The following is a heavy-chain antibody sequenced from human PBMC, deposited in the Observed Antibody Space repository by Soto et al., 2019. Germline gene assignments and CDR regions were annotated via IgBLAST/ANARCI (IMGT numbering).Heavy chain of an antibody. Sequence: QVQLQQWGAGLLKPSETLSLTCAVYGGSFSGYYWSWIRQPPGKGLEWIGEINHSGSTNYNPSLKGRVTISVDTSKNQFSLKLSSVTAADTAVYYCARGVRLRYFDWLRGAFDYWGQGTLVTVSS. CDR1: GGSFSGYY. D-gene: IGHD3-9*01. V-gene: IGHV4-34*01. J-gene: IGHJ4*02. CDR3: ARGVRLRYFDWLRGAFDY. CDR2: INHSGST.